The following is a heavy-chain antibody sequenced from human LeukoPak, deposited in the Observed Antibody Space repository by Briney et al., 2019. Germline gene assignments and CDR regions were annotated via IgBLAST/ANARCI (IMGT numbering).Heavy chain of an antibody. J-gene: IGHJ5*02. CDR3: ARMYSSSWYKANWFDP. Sequence: GASVKVSCKASGYTFTSYAMHWVRQAPGQRLEWMGWINAGNGNTKYSQKFQGRVTITRDTSASTAYMELSSLRSEDTAVYYCARMYSSSWYKANWFDPWGQGNLVTVSS. CDR1: GYTFTSYA. D-gene: IGHD6-13*01. CDR2: INAGNGNT. V-gene: IGHV1-3*01.